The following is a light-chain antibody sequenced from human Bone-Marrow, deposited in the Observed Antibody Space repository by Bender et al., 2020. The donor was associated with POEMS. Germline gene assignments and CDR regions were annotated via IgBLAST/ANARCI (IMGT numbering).Light chain of an antibody. CDR2: GYN. V-gene: IGLV1-40*01. CDR1: SSNTGSGYD. J-gene: IGLJ3*02. Sequence: QSVLTQPPSASGTPGQSVTISCTGSSSNTGSGYDINWYQHLPGTAPKLLIYGYNNRPSGVPDRFSGSKSGTSASLAITGLQAEDEGDYYCGTWDSSLSAGVFGGGTKLTVL. CDR3: GTWDSSLSAGV.